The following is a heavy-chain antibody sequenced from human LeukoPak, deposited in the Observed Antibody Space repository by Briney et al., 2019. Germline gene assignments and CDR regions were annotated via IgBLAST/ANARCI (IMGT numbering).Heavy chain of an antibody. V-gene: IGHV3-7*01. J-gene: IGHJ3*02. D-gene: IGHD2/OR15-2a*01. CDR1: GFTFSSSW. CDR2: IKQDGSET. CDR3: AREPGIGYAFDI. Sequence: PGGSLRLSCVASGFTFSSSWMTWVRQAPGKGLEWVANIKQDGSETHYVDSVKGRFTISRDNAKNSLYLQMNSLRAEDTAVYYCAREPGIGYAFDIWGHGTVVTVSS.